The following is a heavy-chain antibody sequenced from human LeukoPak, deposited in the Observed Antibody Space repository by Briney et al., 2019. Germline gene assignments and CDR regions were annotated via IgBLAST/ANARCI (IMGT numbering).Heavy chain of an antibody. V-gene: IGHV3-30*02. CDR3: ARSCGANYFDY. CDR1: GFTFSSYG. J-gene: IGHJ4*02. D-gene: IGHD4/OR15-4a*01. CDR2: IRYDESNK. Sequence: GGSLRVSCAASGFTFSSYGMHWVRQAPGQGLEWVAFIRYDESNKYYADSVRGRFTISRDNSNDTLYLQMHSLRPEDTAVYYCARSCGANYFDYWGQGTLVTVSS.